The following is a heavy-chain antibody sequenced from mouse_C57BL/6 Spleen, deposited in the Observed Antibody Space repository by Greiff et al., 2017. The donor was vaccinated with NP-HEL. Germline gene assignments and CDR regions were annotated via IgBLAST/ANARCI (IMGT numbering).Heavy chain of an antibody. D-gene: IGHD2-4*01. V-gene: IGHV1-50*01. Sequence: QVQLQQPGAELVKPGASVKLSCKASGYTFTSYWMQWVKQRPGQGLEWIGEIDPSDSDTNYNQKFKGKATLTVDTSSSTAYMQLSSLTSEDSAVYYCSRRDYDGDYYAMDYWGQGTSVTVSS. CDR2: IDPSDSDT. CDR1: GYTFTSYW. J-gene: IGHJ4*01. CDR3: SRRDYDGDYYAMDY.